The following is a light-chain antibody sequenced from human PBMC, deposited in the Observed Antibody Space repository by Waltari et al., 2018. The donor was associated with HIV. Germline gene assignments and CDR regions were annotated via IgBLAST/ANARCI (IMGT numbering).Light chain of an antibody. CDR1: SSDVGGYQY. CDR2: EVS. J-gene: IGLJ2*01. CDR3: SSYTNRDTVV. Sequence: QSALSQPASVSGSFGQSITISCTGTSSDVGGYQYVSWYQQQPGKAPKLLISEVSNRPSGVSSRFSGSKSGNTAYLTIFWLQAEDEADYYCSSYTNRDTVVFGGGTKLTVV. V-gene: IGLV2-14*03.